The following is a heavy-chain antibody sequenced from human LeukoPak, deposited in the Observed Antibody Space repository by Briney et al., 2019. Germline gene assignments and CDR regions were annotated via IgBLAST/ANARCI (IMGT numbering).Heavy chain of an antibody. J-gene: IGHJ6*04. D-gene: IGHD4-17*01. Sequence: EASVKVSCKASGGTFSSYAISWVRQAPGQGLEWMGGIIPISGTANYAQKFQGRVTITADKSTSTAYMELSSLRSEDTAVYYCARGRFGYGDYSSYYYYGMDVWGKGTTVTVSS. CDR3: ARGRFGYGDYSSYYYYGMDV. CDR1: GGTFSSYA. V-gene: IGHV1-69*06. CDR2: IIPISGTA.